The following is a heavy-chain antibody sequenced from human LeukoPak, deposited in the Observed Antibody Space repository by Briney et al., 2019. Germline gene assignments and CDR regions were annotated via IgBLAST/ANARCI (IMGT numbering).Heavy chain of an antibody. Sequence: PGGSLRLSCAASGFTFSNYWMTWVRQAPGKGLEWVANIKPDESERYYVGSVRGRFTISRDNAKNSLYLQMDSLRVEDSAVYYCAKWGPYDALTGRINWGQGILVTVSS. CDR1: GFTFSNYW. J-gene: IGHJ4*02. V-gene: IGHV3-7*03. CDR3: AKWGPYDALTGRIN. D-gene: IGHD3/OR15-3a*01. CDR2: IKPDESER.